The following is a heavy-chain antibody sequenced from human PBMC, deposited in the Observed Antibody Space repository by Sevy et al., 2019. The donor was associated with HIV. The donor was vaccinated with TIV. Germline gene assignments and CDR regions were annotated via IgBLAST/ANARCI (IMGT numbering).Heavy chain of an antibody. CDR3: VRAIAKDGSF. CDR2: INQDGSVK. Sequence: GGSLRLSCVASGFSLNKYWMNWVRQAPGKGLEWVAKINQDGSVKYYVESVRGRFTISGDNARNLVFLQMSSLSVDDSALYYCVRAIAKDGSFWGQGTLVTVSS. V-gene: IGHV3-7*01. J-gene: IGHJ4*02. D-gene: IGHD6-13*01. CDR1: GFSLNKYW.